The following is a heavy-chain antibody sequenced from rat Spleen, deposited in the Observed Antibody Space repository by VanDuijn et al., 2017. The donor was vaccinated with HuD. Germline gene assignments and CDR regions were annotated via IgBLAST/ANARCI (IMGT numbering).Heavy chain of an antibody. V-gene: IGHV3-3*01. CDR2: INSAGST. Sequence: EVQLQESGPGLVKPSQSLSLTCSVTGYSITSGYGWNWIRKFPGNKLEWMGYINSAGSTNYNPPLKSQISITRDTSKNQFFLQLPSVTTEDTATYYCARRGLQSYYFDYWGQGVMVTVSS. D-gene: IGHD1-1*01. CDR1: GYSITSGYG. CDR3: ARRGLQSYYFDY. J-gene: IGHJ2*01.